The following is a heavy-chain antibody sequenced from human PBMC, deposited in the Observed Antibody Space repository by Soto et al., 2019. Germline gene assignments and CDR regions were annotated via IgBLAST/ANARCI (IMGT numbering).Heavy chain of an antibody. CDR3: AHGLTGWQSDY. CDR1: GFSFTTTGVN. V-gene: IGHV2-5*02. J-gene: IGHJ4*02. CDR2: IYWDDDK. D-gene: IGHD1-20*01. Sequence: QITLKESGPPLVKPTQTLTLTCTFSGFSFTTTGVNVGWIRQPPGKALEWLALIYWDDDKRYSPSLRNRLTITKDTSKNQVVLTMTNMDPVDTATYYCAHGLTGWQSDYWGQGTLVTVSS.